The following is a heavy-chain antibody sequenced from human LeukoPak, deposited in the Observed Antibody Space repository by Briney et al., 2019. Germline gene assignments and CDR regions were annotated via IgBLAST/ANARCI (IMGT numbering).Heavy chain of an antibody. CDR3: VRDSCDY. CDR1: GFTFSSYA. Sequence: AKTLTLTCAVSGFTFSSYAMSWVRQPPGKGLEWMGVITHGGNTKFYTDSVKDRFTISRDNSRNTLYVEVNCLRAEDTAVYYCVRDSCDYWGQGTPVTVSS. J-gene: IGHJ4*02. V-gene: IGHV3-30*04. CDR2: ITHGGNTK.